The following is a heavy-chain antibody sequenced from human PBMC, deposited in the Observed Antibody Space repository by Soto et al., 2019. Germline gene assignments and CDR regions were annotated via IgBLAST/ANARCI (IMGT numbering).Heavy chain of an antibody. CDR1: GLTVSSSY. CDR3: AKLERQWLVLDY. Sequence: GGSLRLSCAASGLTVSSSYMSWVRQAPGKGLQWVSVIYSAGSTYYADSVKGRFTISRDNSKNTLYLQMNSMSAEDTAVYYCAKLERQWLVLDYWGQGTLVTVSS. V-gene: IGHV3-53*01. D-gene: IGHD6-19*01. CDR2: IYSAGST. J-gene: IGHJ4*02.